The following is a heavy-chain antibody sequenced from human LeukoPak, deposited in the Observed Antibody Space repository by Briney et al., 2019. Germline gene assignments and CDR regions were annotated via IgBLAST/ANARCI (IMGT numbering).Heavy chain of an antibody. Sequence: GGSLRLSCAGTGFTFNNYWMNWVRQAPGKGLEWVANIKEDGSQIYYVDSVKGRFTISRDNAKNSVYLQMNSLRAEDTAVYYCAGSSGWLFDYWGQGTLVAVFS. J-gene: IGHJ4*02. CDR1: GFTFNNYW. CDR2: IKEDGSQI. CDR3: AGSSGWLFDY. D-gene: IGHD6-19*01. V-gene: IGHV3-7*01.